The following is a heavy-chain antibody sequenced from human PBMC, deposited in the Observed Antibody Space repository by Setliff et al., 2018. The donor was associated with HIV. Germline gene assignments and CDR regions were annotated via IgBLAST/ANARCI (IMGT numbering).Heavy chain of an antibody. CDR2: IDPSDSYT. CDR1: GNSFSNHW. V-gene: IGHV5-10-1*04. J-gene: IGHJ5*02. CDR3: ARNWGAPNQFDP. Sequence: GESLKISCKGSGNSFSNHWISWVRQVPGQGLEWMGNIDPSDSYTHYSPSFQGQVTTSADKSISTAYLQWSSLKASDTAMYYCARNWGAPNQFDPWGQGTLVTVSS. D-gene: IGHD7-27*01.